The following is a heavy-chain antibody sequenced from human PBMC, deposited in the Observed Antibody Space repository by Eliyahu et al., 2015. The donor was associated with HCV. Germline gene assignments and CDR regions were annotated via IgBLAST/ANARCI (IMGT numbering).Heavy chain of an antibody. D-gene: IGHD1/OR15-1a*01. V-gene: IGHV4-59*12. CDR3: ARDRTSYYGMDV. CDR2: TYYRGST. J-gene: IGHJ6*02. Sequence: QVQLQESGPGLVKPSETLSLTCTVSGDSISSYYWXWIRQPPGKGLEWIGYTYYRGSTNYNPSLXSRVTISVDTSKNQFSLKVTSVTAADTAVYYCARDRTSYYGMDVWGQGTTVTVSS. CDR1: GDSISSYY.